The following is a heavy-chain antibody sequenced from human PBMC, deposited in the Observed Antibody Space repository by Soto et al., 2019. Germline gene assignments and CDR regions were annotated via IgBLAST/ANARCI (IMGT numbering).Heavy chain of an antibody. V-gene: IGHV1-46*01. CDR2: INPRNGKT. Sequence: ASVKVSCKASGYNFTSLYAHWVRQAPGQGLEWMGIINPRNGKTTYAQKFQGRVTMTSDTSTATMYMELNGLKSDDTAIYLCVRSCFDFRGPGTLVTVSS. CDR1: GYNFTSLY. CDR3: VRSCFDF. J-gene: IGHJ4*02.